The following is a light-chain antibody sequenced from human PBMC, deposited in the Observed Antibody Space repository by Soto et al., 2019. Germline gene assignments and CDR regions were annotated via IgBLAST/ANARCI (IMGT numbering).Light chain of an antibody. CDR3: QQYNNWPTST. J-gene: IGKJ1*01. Sequence: EKVITQSPATLSVSPGERATLSCRASQSVCSNLAWYQQKPGQAPRILIYGESTTATGIPARFSGSGSGTEFTLIISSLLSEDFEVYYCQQYNNWPTSTFGQGAKVEIK. V-gene: IGKV3-15*01. CDR2: GES. CDR1: QSVCSN.